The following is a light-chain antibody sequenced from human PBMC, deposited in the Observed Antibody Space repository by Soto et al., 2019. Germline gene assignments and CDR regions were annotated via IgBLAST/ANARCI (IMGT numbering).Light chain of an antibody. CDR2: GAS. CDR1: QRVSSN. V-gene: IGKV3-15*01. Sequence: EIVMTQSPATLSVSRGEIATLSCRASQRVSSNLAWYQQKPGQPPRLLIYGASTRATGIPARFSGSGSGTEFTLTIRSLQSEDFAVYYCQQYNNWPAWTVGQGTKVEIK. CDR3: QQYNNWPAWT. J-gene: IGKJ1*01.